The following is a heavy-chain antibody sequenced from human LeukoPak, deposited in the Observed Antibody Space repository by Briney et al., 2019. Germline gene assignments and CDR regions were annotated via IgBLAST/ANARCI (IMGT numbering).Heavy chain of an antibody. V-gene: IGHV1-69*13. CDR1: GGTFSSYA. Sequence: SVTVSCTASGGTFSSYAISWVRQAPGQGLEWMGGIIPIFGTANYAQKFQGRVTITADESTSTAYMELSSLRSEDTAVYYCAREVAPMWAFDIWGQGTMVTGSS. CDR2: IIPIFGTA. J-gene: IGHJ3*02. D-gene: IGHD2-21*01. CDR3: AREVAPMWAFDI.